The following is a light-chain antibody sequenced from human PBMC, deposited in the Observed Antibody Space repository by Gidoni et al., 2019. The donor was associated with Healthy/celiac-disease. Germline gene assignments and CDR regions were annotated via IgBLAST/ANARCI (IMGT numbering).Light chain of an antibody. CDR3: QAWDSSTASVV. J-gene: IGLJ2*01. CDR2: QDS. CDR1: KLGDKY. Sequence: SYALTQPPSVSVSPGQTASITCSGDKLGDKYACWYQQKPGQSPGLVIYQDSKRPSGIPERFSGSNSGNTATLTISGTQAMDEADYYCQAWDSSTASVVFGGGTKLTVL. V-gene: IGLV3-1*01.